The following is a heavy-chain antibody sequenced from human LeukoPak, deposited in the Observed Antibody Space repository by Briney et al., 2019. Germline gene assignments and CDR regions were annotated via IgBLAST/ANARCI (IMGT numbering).Heavy chain of an antibody. CDR1: GGSISSSSYY. CDR2: IYYSGST. D-gene: IGHD6-6*01. V-gene: IGHV4-39*01. Sequence: PSETLSLTCTVSGGSISSSSYYWGWIRQPPGKGLEWIGSIYYSGSTYYNPSLKSRVTISVDTSKNQFSLKLSSVTAADTAVYYCARRGRRSSSPKVFDYWGQGTLVTVSS. J-gene: IGHJ4*02. CDR3: ARRGRRSSSPKVFDY.